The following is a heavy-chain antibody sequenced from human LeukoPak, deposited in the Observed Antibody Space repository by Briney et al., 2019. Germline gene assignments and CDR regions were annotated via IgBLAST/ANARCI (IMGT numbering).Heavy chain of an antibody. V-gene: IGHV4-59*08. D-gene: IGHD5-24*01. CDR1: GDSISSYY. J-gene: IGHJ3*02. CDR2: IYYSGGT. CDR3: ARHVTISGPYDASDI. Sequence: SETLSLTCTVSGDSISSYYWSWIRRPPGKGLERIGYIYYSGGTDYNPSLKSRVTISVDTSKNQFSLKLRSVTAADTAVYYCARHVTISGPYDASDIWGQGTMVTVSP.